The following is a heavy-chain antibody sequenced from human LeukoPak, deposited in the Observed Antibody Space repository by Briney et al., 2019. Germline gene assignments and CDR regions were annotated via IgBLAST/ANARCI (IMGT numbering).Heavy chain of an antibody. CDR2: INSDGSST. Sequence: GGSLRLSCAASGFIFSRYWMNWVRQAPGKGPVWVSRINSDGSSTSYADSVKGRFTISRDNAKNTLYLQMNSLRAEDTAVCYCARDPRYCGGDCYTFDYWGQGTLVTVSS. CDR3: ARDPRYCGGDCYTFDY. CDR1: GFIFSRYW. D-gene: IGHD2-21*02. J-gene: IGHJ4*02. V-gene: IGHV3-74*01.